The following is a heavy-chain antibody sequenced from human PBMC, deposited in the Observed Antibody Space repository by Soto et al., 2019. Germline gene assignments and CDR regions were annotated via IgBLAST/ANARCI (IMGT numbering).Heavy chain of an antibody. CDR3: ARVGGNTFYYYYYGMDV. CDR2: IIPIFGTA. CDR1: GGTFSSYA. V-gene: IGHV1-69*13. J-gene: IGHJ6*02. D-gene: IGHD3-16*01. Sequence: SVKVSCKASGGTFSSYAISWVRQAPGQGLEWMGGIIPIFGTANYAQKFQGRVTITADESTSTAYMELSSLRSEDTAVYYCARVGGNTFYYYYYGMDVWGQGTTVTVSS.